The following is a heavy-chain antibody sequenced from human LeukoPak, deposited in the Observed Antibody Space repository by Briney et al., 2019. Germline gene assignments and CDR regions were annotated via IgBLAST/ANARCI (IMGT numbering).Heavy chain of an antibody. CDR1: GGSISSCY. V-gene: IGHV4-59*08. J-gene: IGHJ4*02. D-gene: IGHD4-17*01. CDR2: IYYTEST. Sequence: AETLSLTCSVSGGSISSCYWSWVRQPPGKGLEWIGNIYYTESTNYNPSLKSRVIISIDTSKNQFSLRLSSVTAADTAVYYCAALGDYAVFGLDYWGQGTLVTVSS. CDR3: AALGDYAVFGLDY.